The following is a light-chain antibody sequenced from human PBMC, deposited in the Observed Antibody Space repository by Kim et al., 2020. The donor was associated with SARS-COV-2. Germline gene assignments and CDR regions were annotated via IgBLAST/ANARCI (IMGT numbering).Light chain of an antibody. CDR3: QLRSNWPSIT. V-gene: IGKV3-11*01. Sequence: EIVLTQSPATLSLSPGERATLSCRASQSVSSYLAWYQQKPGQAPRLLIYDASNRATGIPARFSGSGSGTDFTLTISSLEPEDFAVYYCQLRSNWPSITFGQGTRLEI. CDR2: DAS. J-gene: IGKJ5*01. CDR1: QSVSSY.